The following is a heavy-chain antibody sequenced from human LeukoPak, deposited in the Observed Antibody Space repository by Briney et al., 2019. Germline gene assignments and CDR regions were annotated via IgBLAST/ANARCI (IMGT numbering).Heavy chain of an antibody. V-gene: IGHV3-23*01. D-gene: IGHD3-10*01. CDR3: AKRSDVFLSIDY. CDR1: GFTFSSYA. Sequence: GGSLRLSCAASGFTFSSYAMSWVRQAPGKGLEWVSAISGSGGSTYYADSVEGRFTISRDNSKNTLYLQMNSLRAEDTAVYYCAKRSDVFLSIDYWGQGTLVTVSS. CDR2: ISGSGGST. J-gene: IGHJ4*02.